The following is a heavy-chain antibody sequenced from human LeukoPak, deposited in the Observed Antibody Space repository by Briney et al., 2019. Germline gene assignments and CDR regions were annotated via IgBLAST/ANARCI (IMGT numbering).Heavy chain of an antibody. CDR2: ISSSSSYI. CDR1: GFTFSSYS. V-gene: IGHV3-21*01. D-gene: IGHD6-13*01. CDR3: ARGIAAAYYYYYGMDV. J-gene: IGHJ6*02. Sequence: GGSLRLSCAASGFTFSSYSMNWVRQAPGKGLEWVSSISSSSSYIYYADSAKGRFTISRDNAKNSLYLQMNSLRAEDTAVYYCARGIAAAYYYYYGMDVWGQGTTVTVSS.